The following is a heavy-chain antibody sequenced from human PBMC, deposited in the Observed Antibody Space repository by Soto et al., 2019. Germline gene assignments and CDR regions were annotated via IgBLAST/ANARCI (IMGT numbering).Heavy chain of an antibody. CDR2: IKTKSGGT. D-gene: IGHD3-9*01. V-gene: IGHV1-2*02. Sequence: ASVKVSCQGSGYTFTGYHMHWVLQAPGQGLEWMGWIKTKSGGTNYAQKSQGRVTMTSDTSISTAYMEVSRLRSDDTAVYYCARDLKYYDILTGYYKEGYYFDYWGQ. CDR3: ARDLKYYDILTGYYKEGYYFDY. J-gene: IGHJ4*02. CDR1: GYTFTGYH.